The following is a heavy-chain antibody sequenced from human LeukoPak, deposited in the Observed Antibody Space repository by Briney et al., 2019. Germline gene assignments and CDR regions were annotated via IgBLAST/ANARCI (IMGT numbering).Heavy chain of an antibody. V-gene: IGHV4-4*07. CDR1: GGAITNYY. J-gene: IGHJ6*03. CDR2: IYTSGST. D-gene: IGHD6-6*01. Sequence: YPSETLSLTCGVSGGAITNYYWSWIRQPAGKGLEWIGRIYTSGSTNYNPSLKSRVTMSVDTSKNQFSLKLSSVTAADTAVYYCARGAARRDYYYYYYMDVWGKGTTVTVSS. CDR3: ARGAARRDYYYYYYMDV.